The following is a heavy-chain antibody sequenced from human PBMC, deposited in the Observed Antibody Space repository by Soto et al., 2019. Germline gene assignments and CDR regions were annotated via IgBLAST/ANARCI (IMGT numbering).Heavy chain of an antibody. V-gene: IGHV3-23*01. CDR3: AKDLEFFYYGSEKKAINYYFDY. D-gene: IGHD3-10*01. J-gene: IGHJ4*02. CDR1: GFTFSSYA. CDR2: ISGSGGST. Sequence: GGSLRLSCAASGFTFSSYAMSWVRQAPGKGLEWVSAISGSGGSTYYADSVKGRFTISRDNSKNTLYLQMNSLRAEDTAVYYCAKDLEFFYYGSEKKAINYYFDYWGQGTLVTVSS.